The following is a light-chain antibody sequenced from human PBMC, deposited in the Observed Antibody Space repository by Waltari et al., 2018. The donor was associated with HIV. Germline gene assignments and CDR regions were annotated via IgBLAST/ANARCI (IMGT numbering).Light chain of an antibody. CDR1: ESIGDL. CDR3: QQASSFPHT. Sequence: IQMTQSPSYVSASIGGTVTVSCRSNESIGDLLAWSQQRPGEAPSLHSYSASRRESGVSSRFFAVGADTDFTRTVTGLESEDFATYYCQQASSFPHTFGGGTKV. V-gene: IGKV1-12*01. J-gene: IGKJ4*01. CDR2: SAS.